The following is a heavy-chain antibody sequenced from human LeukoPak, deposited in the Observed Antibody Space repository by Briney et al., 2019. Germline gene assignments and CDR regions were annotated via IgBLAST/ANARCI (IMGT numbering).Heavy chain of an antibody. D-gene: IGHD3-9*01. J-gene: IGHJ4*02. Sequence: GGSLRLSCAASGFTFSSYWMTWVRQAPGKGLEWVANINPDGSATYYVDSMKGRFTISRGNAQNSLFLQMNSLRAEDTAVYYCARHIDWAFDYWGQGTLLTVSS. V-gene: IGHV3-7*01. CDR1: GFTFSSYW. CDR3: ARHIDWAFDY. CDR2: INPDGSAT.